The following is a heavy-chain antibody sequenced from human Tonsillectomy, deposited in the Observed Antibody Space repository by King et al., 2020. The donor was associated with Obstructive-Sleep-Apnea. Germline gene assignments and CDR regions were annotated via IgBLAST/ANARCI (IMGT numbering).Heavy chain of an antibody. CDR1: GDSVSSANFH. CDR2: IFHSGST. V-gene: IGHV4-39*07. Sequence: QLQESGPGLVQPSETLSLTCSVSGDSVSSANFHWGWIRQAPGKGLEWIGSIFHSGSTYYTPSPKSRVTISIDASKNHFSLKLTSVTAADTAVYYCARVYGFYYARSGYLRNWFDPWGQGTRVTVSS. J-gene: IGHJ5*02. D-gene: IGHD3-22*01. CDR3: ARVYGFYYARSGYLRNWFDP.